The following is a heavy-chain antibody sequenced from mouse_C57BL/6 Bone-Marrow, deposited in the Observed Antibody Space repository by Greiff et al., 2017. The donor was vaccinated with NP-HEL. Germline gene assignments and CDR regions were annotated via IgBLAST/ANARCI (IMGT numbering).Heavy chain of an antibody. CDR3: TGGFYYYGHFAY. CDR1: GFTFSNYW. D-gene: IGHD1-1*01. J-gene: IGHJ3*01. Sequence: EVKLEESGGGLVQPGGSMKLSCVASGFTFSNYWMNWVRQSPEKGLEWVAQISLKSDNYATHYAVSVKGRLTISRDDSKSSVYLQMNNVRAEVTGIYYCTGGFYYYGHFAYWGKGTLVTVAA. CDR2: ISLKSDNYAT. V-gene: IGHV6-3*01.